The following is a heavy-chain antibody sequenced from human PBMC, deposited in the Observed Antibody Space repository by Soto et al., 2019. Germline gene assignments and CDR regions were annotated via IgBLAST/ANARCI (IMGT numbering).Heavy chain of an antibody. CDR3: ARLSRSGSYYFDY. CDR2: IYHGGST. J-gene: IGHJ4*02. V-gene: IGHV4-4*02. D-gene: IGHD3-10*01. Sequence: SETLSLTCAVSSGSISSSNWWSWVRQPPGKGLEWIGEIYHGGSTNYNPSLKSRVTISVDKSKNQFSLKLSSVTAADAAVYYCARLSRSGSYYFDYWGQGTLVTAPQ. CDR1: SGSISSSNW.